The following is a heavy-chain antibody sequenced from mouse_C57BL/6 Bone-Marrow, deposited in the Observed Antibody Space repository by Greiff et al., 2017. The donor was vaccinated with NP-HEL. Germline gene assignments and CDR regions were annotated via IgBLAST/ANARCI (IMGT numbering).Heavy chain of an antibody. Sequence: QVQLKQPGAELVKPGASVKMSCKASGYTFTSYWITWVKQRPGQGLEWIGDIYPGSGSTNYNEKFKSKATLTVDTSSSTAYMQLSSLTSEDSAVYYCARKGIYYGNYVRYYAMDYWGQGTSVTVSS. J-gene: IGHJ4*01. CDR3: ARKGIYYGNYVRYYAMDY. CDR2: IYPGSGST. V-gene: IGHV1-55*01. CDR1: GYTFTSYW. D-gene: IGHD2-1*01.